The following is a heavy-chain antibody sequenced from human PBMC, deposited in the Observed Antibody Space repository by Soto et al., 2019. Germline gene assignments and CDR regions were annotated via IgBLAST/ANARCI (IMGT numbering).Heavy chain of an antibody. CDR2: TSASGETT. J-gene: IGHJ5*02. V-gene: IGHV3-23*01. CDR3: AEAPEGYASIWCDP. D-gene: IGHD3-16*01. CDR1: GFIFSNYG. Sequence: EVQLFESGGGLVQPGGSLRLSCAASGFIFSNYGMNWVRQAPGKGLEWVSGTSASGETTYYGDSVKGRFTMSRDNSRNTLYLHMNRLRDEDTAVYYCAEAPEGYASIWCDPWGQGTLVTVSS.